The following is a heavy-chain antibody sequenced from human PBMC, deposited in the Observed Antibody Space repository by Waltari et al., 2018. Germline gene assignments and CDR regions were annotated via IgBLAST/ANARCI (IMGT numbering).Heavy chain of an antibody. V-gene: IGHV3-30*03. CDR2: ISYDGSNK. J-gene: IGHJ4*02. CDR1: GFTFSSYG. CDR3: ARVMDGNYFDY. D-gene: IGHD3-10*01. Sequence: QVQLVESGGGVVQPGRSLRLSCAASGFTFSSYGMHWVRQAPGKGLEWVAVISYDGSNKYYADSVKGRFTISRDNTKNSLYLQMNSLRAEDTAVYYCARVMDGNYFDYWGQGTLVTVSS.